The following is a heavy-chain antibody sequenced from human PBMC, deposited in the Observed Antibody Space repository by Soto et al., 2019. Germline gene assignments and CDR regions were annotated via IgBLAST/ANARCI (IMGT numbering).Heavy chain of an antibody. CDR2: IWFDGRNI. V-gene: IGHV3-33*01. D-gene: IGHD3-3*01. CDR3: ARESRFLEWLSLNWFDP. J-gene: IGHJ5*02. CDR1: GFTFSNYG. Sequence: PGGSLRLSCAASGFTFSNYGMHWVRQTPGRGLEWVAVIWFDGRNIAYRESVKGRFTVSRDNAKNSLYLQMNSLRDEDTAVYYYARESRFLEWLSLNWFDPWGQGTLVTVSS.